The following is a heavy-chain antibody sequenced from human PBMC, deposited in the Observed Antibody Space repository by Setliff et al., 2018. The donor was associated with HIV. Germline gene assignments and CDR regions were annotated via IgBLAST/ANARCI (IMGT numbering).Heavy chain of an antibody. CDR2: IIPMYGSV. Sequence: SVKVSCKASGGTFSSQAINWVRQAPGQGLEWMGGIIPMYGSVDYAQKFQGRVTITTDESTSTAYMELSRLRSEDTAAYYCAKGYYGSGTLAYFDLWGRGTLVTVSS. CDR3: AKGYYGSGTLAYFDL. V-gene: IGHV1-69*05. CDR1: GGTFSSQA. D-gene: IGHD3-10*01. J-gene: IGHJ2*01.